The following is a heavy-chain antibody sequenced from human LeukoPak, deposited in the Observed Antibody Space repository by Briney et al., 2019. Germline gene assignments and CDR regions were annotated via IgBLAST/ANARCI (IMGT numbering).Heavy chain of an antibody. CDR2: IYYSGST. Sequence: PSETLSLTCTVSGGSISSSSYYWGWIRQPPGKGLEWIGSIYYSGSTYYNPSLKSRVTMSVDTSKNQFSLKLSSVTAADTAVYYCARDSSDYRYRFDPWGQGTLVTVSS. V-gene: IGHV4-39*07. CDR3: ARDSSDYRYRFDP. CDR1: GGSISSSSYY. D-gene: IGHD3-22*01. J-gene: IGHJ5*02.